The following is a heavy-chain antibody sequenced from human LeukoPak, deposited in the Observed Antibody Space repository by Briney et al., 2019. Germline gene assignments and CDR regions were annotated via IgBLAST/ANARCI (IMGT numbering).Heavy chain of an antibody. J-gene: IGHJ6*02. Sequence: SETLSLTRTVSGGSISSYYWSWIRQPPGKGLEWIGYIYYSGSTNYNPSLKSRVTISVDTSKNQFSLKLSSVTAADTAVYYCARRVAAGPLYYYYYGMDVWGQGTTVTVSS. CDR1: GGSISSYY. D-gene: IGHD6-13*01. V-gene: IGHV4-59*01. CDR3: ARRVAAGPLYYYYYGMDV. CDR2: IYYSGST.